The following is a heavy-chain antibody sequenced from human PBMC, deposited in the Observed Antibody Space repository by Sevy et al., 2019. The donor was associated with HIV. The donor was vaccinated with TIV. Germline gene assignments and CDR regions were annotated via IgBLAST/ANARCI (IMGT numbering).Heavy chain of an antibody. Sequence: ASVKVSCKVSGYTLTEFSMHWARQAPGRGLEWMGTFDPEDDETIYAQKFQGRVTMTEDTSTDTASMELSSLRSEDTAVYYCATTKDYYDSSGYPFDYWGQGTLVTVSS. CDR1: GYTLTEFS. J-gene: IGHJ4*02. CDR2: FDPEDDET. CDR3: ATTKDYYDSSGYPFDY. V-gene: IGHV1-24*01. D-gene: IGHD3-22*01.